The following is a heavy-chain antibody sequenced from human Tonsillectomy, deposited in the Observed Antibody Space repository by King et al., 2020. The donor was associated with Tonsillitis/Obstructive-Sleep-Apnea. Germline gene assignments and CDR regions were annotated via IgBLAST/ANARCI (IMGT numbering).Heavy chain of an antibody. Sequence: VQLVESGGGLVKPGGSLRLSCAASGFTFSDYYMSWIRQAPGKGLEWVSYISSSSSYTNYADSVKGRFTISRDNAKNSLYLQMNSLRAEDTAVYYCARERYCSSTSCYYDALDIWGQGTMVTVSS. V-gene: IGHV3-11*05. CDR3: ARERYCSSTSCYYDALDI. CDR1: GFTFSDYY. J-gene: IGHJ3*02. CDR2: ISSSSSYT. D-gene: IGHD2-2*01.